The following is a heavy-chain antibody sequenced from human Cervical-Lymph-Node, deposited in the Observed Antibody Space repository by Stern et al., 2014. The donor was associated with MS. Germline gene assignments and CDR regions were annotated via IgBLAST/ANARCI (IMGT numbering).Heavy chain of an antibody. D-gene: IGHD6-25*01. CDR3: ARRSSGTAGIDH. Sequence: VQLVQSGAEVKKPGESLKISCKASGYSFDNYWIAWVRQMPGQGLDYRGIINPDDSDTKSSPAFKGGATTSVDKSINTAYRQWGSLTASDTAMYYCARRSSGTAGIDHWGQGTLVTVSS. CDR1: GYSFDNYW. V-gene: IGHV5-51*01. CDR2: INPDDSDT. J-gene: IGHJ4*02.